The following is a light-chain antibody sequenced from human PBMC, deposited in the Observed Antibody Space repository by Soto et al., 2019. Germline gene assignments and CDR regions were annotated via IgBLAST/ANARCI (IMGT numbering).Light chain of an antibody. Sequence: PGDRATLSCRASQSVTGSHLAWYQQQPGQAPRLLMYGASSRATGIPVRFSGSGSGTDFTLTISRLEPEDFAVYYCQQYGSAPWTFGQGTKVEI. CDR1: QSVTGSH. CDR2: GAS. CDR3: QQYGSAPWT. J-gene: IGKJ1*01. V-gene: IGKV3-20*01.